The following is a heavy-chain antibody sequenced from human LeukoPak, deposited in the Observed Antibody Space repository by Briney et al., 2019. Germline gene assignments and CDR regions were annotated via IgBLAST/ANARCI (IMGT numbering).Heavy chain of an antibody. Sequence: SVKVSCKASGGAFNSYTITWVRQAPGQGLELMGRITPILGIANYAQKFQRRVTITADKSTSTAYMELSSLRSEDTAVYYCAINWNDWGQGTLVTVSS. D-gene: IGHD1-1*01. CDR3: AINWND. V-gene: IGHV1-69*02. J-gene: IGHJ4*02. CDR1: GGAFNSYT. CDR2: ITPILGIA.